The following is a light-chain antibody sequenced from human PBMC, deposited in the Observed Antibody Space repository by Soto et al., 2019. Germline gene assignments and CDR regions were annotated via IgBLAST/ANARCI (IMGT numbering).Light chain of an antibody. CDR3: QQYGGSPIT. J-gene: IGKJ5*01. Sequence: ENVLTQSPGTLSLSPGERATLSCTASQSVTSTYLAWYQQKPGQAPRLLMSGASNRASGVPVRFSGSGSGTDFTLTITRLEPEDFALYYCQQYGGSPITFGLGTRLEIK. CDR1: QSVTSTY. CDR2: GAS. V-gene: IGKV3-20*01.